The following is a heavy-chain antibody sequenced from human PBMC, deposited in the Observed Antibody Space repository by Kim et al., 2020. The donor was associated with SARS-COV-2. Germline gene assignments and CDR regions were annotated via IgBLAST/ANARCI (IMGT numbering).Heavy chain of an antibody. CDR2: IKQDESEK. CDR3: ATTARYDLLVSATFDY. J-gene: IGHJ4*02. Sequence: GGSLRLSCAASGFIFSNHWMSWVRQAPGKGLEWVANIKQDESEKHYLDSVKGRFTISRDNAKNSLYLQMNSLRAEDTAVYYCATTARYDLLVSATFDYWGERALVTVSS. D-gene: IGHD3-16*01. CDR1: GFIFSNHW. V-gene: IGHV3-7*03.